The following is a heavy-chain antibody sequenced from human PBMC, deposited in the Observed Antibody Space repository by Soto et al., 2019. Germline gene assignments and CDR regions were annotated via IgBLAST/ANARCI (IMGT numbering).Heavy chain of an antibody. CDR2: ISYDGTNK. V-gene: IGHV3-30-3*01. Sequence: QVQLVESGGGVVQPGRSLRLSCAASGFSFSISPMHWVRQAPGKGPEWVALISYDGTNKFYADSVKGRFTISRDNSKRTLYLQVASLRPEDAAVYYCARDPKTSGAQHWAFNYFDSWGQGTLVTVSS. D-gene: IGHD7-27*01. CDR3: ARDPKTSGAQHWAFNYFDS. CDR1: GFSFSISP. J-gene: IGHJ4*02.